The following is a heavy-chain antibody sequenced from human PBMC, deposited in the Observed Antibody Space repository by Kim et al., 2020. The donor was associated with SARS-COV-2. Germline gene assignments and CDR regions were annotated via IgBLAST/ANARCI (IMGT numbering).Heavy chain of an antibody. Sequence: GGSLRLSCAASGFTFSSYAMSWVRQAPGKGLEWVSAISGSGGSTYYADSVKGRFTISRDNSKNTLYLQMNSLRAEDTAVYYCAKDGEGYYDSSGYQYFDYWGQGTLVTVSS. V-gene: IGHV3-23*01. CDR2: ISGSGGST. CDR1: GFTFSSYA. D-gene: IGHD3-22*01. CDR3: AKDGEGYYDSSGYQYFDY. J-gene: IGHJ4*02.